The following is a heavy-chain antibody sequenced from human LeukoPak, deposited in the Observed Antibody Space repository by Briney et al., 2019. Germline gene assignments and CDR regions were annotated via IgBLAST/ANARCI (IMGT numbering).Heavy chain of an antibody. CDR1: GFTFSVFY. V-gene: IGHV3-11*05. Sequence: GGSLRLSCVGSGFTFSVFYMAWIRQTPGKGLQRVSYFSPGSDGKGLADSVKDRFTISRDNGKNSLYLQMNSLTAEDTGVYYCARELGSSRGYDIWGQGTMVTVSS. CDR3: ARELGSSRGYDI. CDR2: FSPGSDGK. J-gene: IGHJ3*02. D-gene: IGHD6-13*01.